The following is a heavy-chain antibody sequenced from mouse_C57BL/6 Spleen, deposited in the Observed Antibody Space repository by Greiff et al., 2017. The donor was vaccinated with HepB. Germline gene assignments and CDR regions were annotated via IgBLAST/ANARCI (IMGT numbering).Heavy chain of an antibody. CDR1: GFSLTSYG. CDR2: IWRGGST. D-gene: IGHD3-3*01. Sequence: VKVVESGPGLVQPSQSLSITCTVSGFSLTSYGVHWVRQSPGKGLEWLGVIWRGGSTDYNAAFMSRLCITKDNSKSQVFFKMNSLQDDDTAIYYSAKKGLGFAYWGQGTLVTVSA. J-gene: IGHJ3*01. V-gene: IGHV2-5*01. CDR3: AKKGLGFAY.